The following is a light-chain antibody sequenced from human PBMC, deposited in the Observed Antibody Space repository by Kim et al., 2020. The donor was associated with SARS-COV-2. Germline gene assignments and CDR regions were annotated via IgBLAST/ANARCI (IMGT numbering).Light chain of an antibody. CDR2: RND. J-gene: IGLJ3*02. CDR3: AAWDDSLTVRL. V-gene: IGLV1-47*01. Sequence: ELTQPPSASGTPGQRVTISCSGSTSNIGTNYVYWYHQLPGTAPKLLIYRNDQRPSGVPDRFSGSKSGTSASLAISGLRSEDEADYYCAAWDDSLTVRLFGGGTQLTVL. CDR1: TSNIGTNY.